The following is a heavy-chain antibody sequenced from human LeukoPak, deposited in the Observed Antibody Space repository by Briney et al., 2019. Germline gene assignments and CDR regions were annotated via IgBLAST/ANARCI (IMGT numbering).Heavy chain of an antibody. Sequence: GGSLRLSCAASGFTFSIHGINWVRQAPGKGLEWVSGISPSGDILYYADSVKGQFTISRDNAKNSLYLQMNSLRAEDTAVYYCARDQGGVGYWGQGTLVTVSS. CDR3: ARDQGGVGY. CDR1: GFTFSIHG. V-gene: IGHV3-21*01. CDR2: ISPSGDIL. J-gene: IGHJ4*02. D-gene: IGHD3-16*01.